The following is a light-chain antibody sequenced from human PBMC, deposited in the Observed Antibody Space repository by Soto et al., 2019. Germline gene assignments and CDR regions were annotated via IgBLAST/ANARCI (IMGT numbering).Light chain of an antibody. V-gene: IGLV2-8*01. Sequence: QSALTQSPSASGSPGQSVTISCTGTSSDIGGYNSVSWYQQHPGKAPTVMIYDVTKRPSGVPDRFSGSKSGNTASLTVSALQAEDEADYYCSSYTDRRNLVFGTGTKLTVL. CDR3: SSYTDRRNLV. CDR2: DVT. J-gene: IGLJ1*01. CDR1: SSDIGGYNS.